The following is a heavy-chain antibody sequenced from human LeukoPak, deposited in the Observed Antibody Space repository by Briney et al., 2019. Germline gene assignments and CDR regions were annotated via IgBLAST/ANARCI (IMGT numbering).Heavy chain of an antibody. Sequence: SETLSLTCTVSGGSISSSSYYWGWIRQPPGKGLEWIGSIYYSGSTYYNPSLKSRVTISVDTSKNQFSLRLSSVTAADTAVYFCARDLGYRTPTSCYAPFDYWGQGTLVIVSS. CDR1: GGSISSSSYY. J-gene: IGHJ4*02. D-gene: IGHD2-2*01. CDR3: ARDLGYRTPTSCYAPFDY. V-gene: IGHV4-39*07. CDR2: IYYSGST.